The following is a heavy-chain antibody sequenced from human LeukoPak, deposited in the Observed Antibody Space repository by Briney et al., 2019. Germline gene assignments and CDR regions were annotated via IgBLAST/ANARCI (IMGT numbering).Heavy chain of an antibody. CDR1: GYTFSNYG. J-gene: IGHJ4*02. CDR2: INPNSGGT. CDR3: AREREITMIDY. V-gene: IGHV1-2*02. D-gene: IGHD3-22*01. Sequence: GASVKVSCKASGYTFSNYGISWVRQAPGQGLEWMGWINPNSGGTNYAQKFQGRVTMTRDTSISTAYMELSRLRSDDTAVYYCAREREITMIDYWGQGTLVTVSS.